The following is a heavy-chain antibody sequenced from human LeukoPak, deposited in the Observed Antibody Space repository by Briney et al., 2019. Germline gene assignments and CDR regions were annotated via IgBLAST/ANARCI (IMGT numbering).Heavy chain of an antibody. CDR2: ISAYKGDT. J-gene: IGHJ4*02. V-gene: IGHV1-18*01. CDR3: ARGGYYGSGSFPDY. CDR1: GYSFGSFG. Sequence: ASVKVSCKASGYSFGSFGINWVRQAPGQGLEWMGWISAYKGDTNYAQKLQGRLTMTTDTSTSTAYMDLRSLTSDDTAVYYCARGGYYGSGSFPDYWGEGTLVTVSS. D-gene: IGHD3-10*01.